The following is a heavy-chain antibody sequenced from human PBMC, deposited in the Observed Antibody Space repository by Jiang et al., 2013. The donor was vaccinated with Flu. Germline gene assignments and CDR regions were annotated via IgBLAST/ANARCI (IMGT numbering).Heavy chain of an antibody. CDR3: SRDYLGARWDY. V-gene: IGHV1-46*01. Sequence: GTTIYAQRFQGRVTMTRDTSTNTVHMELSSLRSEDTAVYYCSRDYLGARWDYWGQGTLVTVSS. CDR2: GTT. J-gene: IGHJ4*02. D-gene: IGHD1-26*01.